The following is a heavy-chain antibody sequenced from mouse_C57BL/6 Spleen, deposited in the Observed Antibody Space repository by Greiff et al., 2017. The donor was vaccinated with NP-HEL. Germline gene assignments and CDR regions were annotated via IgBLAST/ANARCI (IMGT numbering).Heavy chain of an antibody. D-gene: IGHD2-4*01. J-gene: IGHJ3*01. CDR1: GYTFTSYW. V-gene: IGHV1-72*01. Sequence: QVQLQQSGAELVKPGASVKLSCKASGYTFTSYWMHWVKQRPGRGLEWIGRIDPKSGGTKYNEKFKSKATLTVDKPSSTAYMQLSSLTSEDSAVYYCARENYDYDGGAFAYWGQGTLVTVSA. CDR3: ARENYDYDGGAFAY. CDR2: IDPKSGGT.